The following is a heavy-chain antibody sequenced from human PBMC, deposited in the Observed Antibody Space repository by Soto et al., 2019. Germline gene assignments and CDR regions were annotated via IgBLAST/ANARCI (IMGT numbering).Heavy chain of an antibody. CDR2: ISYDGTKK. J-gene: IGHJ6*02. Sequence: PGGSLRLSCVGSGFTFSSYGMHWVRQAPGKGLEWVAGISYDGTKKYYGDSVKGRFSISRDNSRQTVYLQMDSLRAEDTAVYYCAKVGSIAVYHYHYALDVWGQGTAVTVSS. D-gene: IGHD6-6*01. CDR1: GFTFSSYG. CDR3: AKVGSIAVYHYHYALDV. V-gene: IGHV3-30*18.